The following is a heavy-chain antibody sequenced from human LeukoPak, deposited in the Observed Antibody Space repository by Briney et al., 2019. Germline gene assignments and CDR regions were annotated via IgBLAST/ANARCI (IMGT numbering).Heavy chain of an antibody. D-gene: IGHD3-22*01. J-gene: IGHJ4*02. V-gene: IGHV3-30*18. CDR3: AKDMVEGSGYYYPTPFDY. Sequence: GGSLRLSCAASEFTFSSYGMHWVRQAPGKGLEWVAVISYDGSNKYYADSVKGRFTISRDNSKNTLYLQMNSLRAEDTAVCYCAKDMVEGSGYYYPTPFDYWGQGTLVTVSS. CDR1: EFTFSSYG. CDR2: ISYDGSNK.